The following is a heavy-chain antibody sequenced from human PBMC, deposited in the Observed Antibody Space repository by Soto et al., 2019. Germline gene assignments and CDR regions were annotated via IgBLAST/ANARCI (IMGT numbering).Heavy chain of an antibody. V-gene: IGHV3-21*01. D-gene: IGHD4-4*01. CDR2: ISSSSSYI. Sequence: GGSLRLSCAASGFTFSSYAMSWVRQAPGKGLEWVSSISSSSSYINYADSVKGRFTISRDNAKNSLYLQMNSLRAEDTAVYYCASDTVTTYYYGMDVWGQGTTVTVSS. CDR1: GFTFSSYA. CDR3: ASDTVTTYYYGMDV. J-gene: IGHJ6*02.